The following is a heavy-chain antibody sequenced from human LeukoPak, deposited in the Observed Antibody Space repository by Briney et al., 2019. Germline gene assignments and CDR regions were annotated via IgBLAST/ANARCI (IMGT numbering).Heavy chain of an antibody. CDR2: ISYDGGYQ. CDR1: GFTFTSDG. V-gene: IGHV3-30*03. D-gene: IGHD6-19*01. J-gene: IGHJ4*02. CDR3: ARDGLALDY. Sequence: GGSLRLSCAASGFTFTSDGMHWVRQAPGKGLEWMAFISYDGGYQYYADSVNGRFNVSSDTSKSTVYLQMNSLRAEDTAVYYCARDGLALDYWGQGTLVTVSS.